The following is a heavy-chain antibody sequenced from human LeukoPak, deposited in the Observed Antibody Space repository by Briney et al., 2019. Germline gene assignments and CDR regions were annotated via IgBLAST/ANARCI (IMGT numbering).Heavy chain of an antibody. CDR1: GFTFSSYS. V-gene: IGHV3-21*01. J-gene: IGHJ3*02. Sequence: PGGSLRLSCAASGFTFSSYSMNWVRQAPGKGLEWVSSISSSSSYIYYADSVKGRFTISRDNAKNSLYLQMNSLRAEDTAVYYCARGYEIVVVPAAIIGLRRAFDIWGQGTMVTVSS. CDR3: ARGYEIVVVPAAIIGLRRAFDI. CDR2: ISSSSSYI. D-gene: IGHD2-2*02.